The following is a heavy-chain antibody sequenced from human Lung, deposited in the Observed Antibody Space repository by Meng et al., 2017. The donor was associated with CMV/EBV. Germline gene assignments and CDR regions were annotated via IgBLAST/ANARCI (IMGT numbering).Heavy chain of an antibody. CDR1: GFTFSTYN. J-gene: IGHJ6*02. Sequence: GEXXKISCAASGFTFSTYNMNWVRQAPGKGLEWVSSISSSSNYIYYADSVKGRFTISRANARNSLFLQMNSLRAEDTAVYYCGRVPGLGMSFYYGLDVWGRGTRVTVSS. CDR3: GRVPGLGMSFYYGLDV. CDR2: ISSSSNYI. D-gene: IGHD7-27*01. V-gene: IGHV3-21*06.